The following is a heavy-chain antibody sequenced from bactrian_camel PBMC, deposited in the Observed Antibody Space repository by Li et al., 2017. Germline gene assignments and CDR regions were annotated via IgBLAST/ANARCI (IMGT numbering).Heavy chain of an antibody. Sequence: DVQLVESGGGSVQDGGSLRLSCAFSGYTYSGHCMGWFRQAPGQERDWVAIIDGRGIITYRDPVKGRFTISRDNAKNTAYLQMNLLKPEDTAMYYCACRSGYVSRPLSETDYNYWGQGPRSPSP. CDR1: GYTYSGHC. CDR2: IIDGRGII. V-gene: IGHV3S42*01. J-gene: IGHJ4*01. CDR3: ACRSGYVSRPLSETDYNY.